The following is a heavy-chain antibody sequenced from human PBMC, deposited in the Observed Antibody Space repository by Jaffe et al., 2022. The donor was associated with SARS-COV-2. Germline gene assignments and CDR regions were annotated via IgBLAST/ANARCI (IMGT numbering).Heavy chain of an antibody. D-gene: IGHD6-19*01. J-gene: IGHJ4*02. CDR2: IKSKTDGGTT. V-gene: IGHV3-15*01. CDR3: TTDSSGWYAHNDY. Sequence: EVQLVESGGGLVKPGGSLRLSCAASGFTFSNAWMSWVRQAPGKGLEWVGRIKSKTDGGTTDYAAPVKGRFTISRDDSKNTLYLQMNSLKTEDTAVYYCTTDSSGWYAHNDYWGQGTLVTVSS. CDR1: GFTFSNAW.